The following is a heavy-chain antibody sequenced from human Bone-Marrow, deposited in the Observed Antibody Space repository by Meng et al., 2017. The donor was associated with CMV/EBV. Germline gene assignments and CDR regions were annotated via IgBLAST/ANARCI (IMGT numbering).Heavy chain of an antibody. V-gene: IGHV3-21*01. CDR1: GFTFSSYS. CDR3: ARDALGYYYDSSGYPGY. Sequence: GESLKISCAASGFTFSSYSMNWVRQAPGKGLEWVSSISSSSSYIYYADSVKGRFTISRDNAKNSLYLQMNSLRAEDTAVYYCARDALGYYYDSSGYPGYWGQGTLVTVSS. J-gene: IGHJ4*02. D-gene: IGHD3-22*01. CDR2: ISSSSSYI.